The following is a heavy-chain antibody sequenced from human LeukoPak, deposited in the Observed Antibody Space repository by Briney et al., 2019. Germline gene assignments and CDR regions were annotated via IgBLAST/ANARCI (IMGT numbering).Heavy chain of an antibody. D-gene: IGHD2-15*01. J-gene: IGHJ4*02. Sequence: GGSLRLSCAASGFTFSNYNMNWVRQAPGKGLEWVSSISISSSYRYYADSMKGRFTISRDNAKNSLYLQMNSLRAEDTAVYYCARDIFSFDYWGQGTLVIVSS. V-gene: IGHV3-21*01. CDR3: ARDIFSFDY. CDR1: GFTFSNYN. CDR2: ISISSSYR.